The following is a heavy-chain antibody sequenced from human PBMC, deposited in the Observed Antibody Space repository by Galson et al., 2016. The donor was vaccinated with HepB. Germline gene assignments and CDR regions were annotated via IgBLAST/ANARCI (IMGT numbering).Heavy chain of an antibody. D-gene: IGHD3-3*01. CDR1: GFTFGDSY. CDR3: ARGHYEV. Sequence: SLRLSCAASGFTFGDSYMSWIRQAPGKGLEWISCITGSGTVLFYADSVKGRFTLPRDNARNSLYLHLNSLRAEDTAVYYCARGHYEVWGQGTLVTVSS. J-gene: IGHJ4*02. CDR2: ITGSGTVL. V-gene: IGHV3-11*01.